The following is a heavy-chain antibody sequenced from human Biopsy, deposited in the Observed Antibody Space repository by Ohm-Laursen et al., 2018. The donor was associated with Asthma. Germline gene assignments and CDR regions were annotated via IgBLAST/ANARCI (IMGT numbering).Heavy chain of an antibody. V-gene: IGHV3-30*03. D-gene: IGHD4-17*01. Sequence: SLRLSCAASGFSFSEFVMHWVRQAPGKGLEWVAVISYDGSTKYYADSVKGRSTISRDNSKNTLYLQMSSLRSEDTAVYYCARGGYYGDRRHHNGLDVWGQGTTVTASS. CDR2: ISYDGSTK. CDR1: GFSFSEFV. CDR3: ARGGYYGDRRHHNGLDV. J-gene: IGHJ6*02.